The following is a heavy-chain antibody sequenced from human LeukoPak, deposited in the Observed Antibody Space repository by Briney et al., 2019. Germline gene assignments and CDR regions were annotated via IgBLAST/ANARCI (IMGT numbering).Heavy chain of an antibody. V-gene: IGHV3-23*01. D-gene: IGHD3-10*01. J-gene: IGHJ4*02. Sequence: GGSLRLSCAASGFTFSSYAMSWVRQAPGKGLEWVSAISGSGGSTYYADSVKGRFTISRDNSKNTLYLQMNSLRAEDTALYYCAKDREDYYGSGSYDYWGQGTLVTVSS. CDR3: AKDREDYYGSGSYDY. CDR1: GFTFSSYA. CDR2: ISGSGGST.